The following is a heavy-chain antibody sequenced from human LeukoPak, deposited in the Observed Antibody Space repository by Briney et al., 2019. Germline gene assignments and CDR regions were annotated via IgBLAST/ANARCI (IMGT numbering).Heavy chain of an antibody. CDR2: ISWNSGSI. D-gene: IGHD4-17*01. V-gene: IGHV3-9*01. CDR3: ASGQGYGDYAFDF. Sequence: PGGSLRLSCAASGFTFDDYAMHWVRQAPGKGLEWVSGISWNSGSIGYADSVKGRFTISRDNAKNSLYLQMNSLRAEDTALYYCASGQGYGDYAFDFWGQGTQVTVSS. J-gene: IGHJ4*02. CDR1: GFTFDDYA.